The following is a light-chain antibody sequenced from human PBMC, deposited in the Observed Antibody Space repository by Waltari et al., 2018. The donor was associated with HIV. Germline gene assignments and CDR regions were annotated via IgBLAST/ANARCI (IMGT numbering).Light chain of an antibody. CDR1: SSDVGNYNP. Sequence: QSALTQFASVSGSPGQSITISCTGTSSDVGNYNPVSWYQQHPGKAPKLMIYEGSKRPSGVSKRFSGSKSGNTASLTISGLQAEDEADYYCCSYANSSTVFGGGTKVTVL. CDR3: CSYANSSTV. J-gene: IGLJ2*01. CDR2: EGS. V-gene: IGLV2-23*01.